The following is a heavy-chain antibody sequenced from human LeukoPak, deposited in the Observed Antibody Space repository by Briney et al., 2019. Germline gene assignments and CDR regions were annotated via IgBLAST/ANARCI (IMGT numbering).Heavy chain of an antibody. D-gene: IGHD6-6*01. V-gene: IGHV4-59*01. CDR2: IYYSGST. J-gene: IGHJ4*02. CDR1: GGSISSYY. Sequence: SETPSLTCTVSGGSISSYYWSWIRQPPGKGLEWIGYIYYSGSTNYNPSLKSRVTISVDTSKNQFSLKLSSVTAADTAVYYCARGVAARLFDYWGQGTLVTVSS. CDR3: ARGVAARLFDY.